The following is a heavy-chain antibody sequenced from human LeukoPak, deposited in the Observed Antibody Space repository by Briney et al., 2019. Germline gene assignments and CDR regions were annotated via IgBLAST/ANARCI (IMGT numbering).Heavy chain of an antibody. D-gene: IGHD3-22*01. CDR1: GFTFSSYG. J-gene: IGHJ4*02. CDR2: ISGNAGTT. V-gene: IGHV3-23*01. CDR3: AKDPGTIRYYDSSGYFDY. Sequence: GGSLRLSCAASGFTFSSYGMSWVRQAPGKGLEWVSSISGNAGTTYYADSVKGRFTISRDNSKNTMYLQMNSLRDEDTAVYYCAKDPGTIRYYDSSGYFDYWGQGTLVTVSS.